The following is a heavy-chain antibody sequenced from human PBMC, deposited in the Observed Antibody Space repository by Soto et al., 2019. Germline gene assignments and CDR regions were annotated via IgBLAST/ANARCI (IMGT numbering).Heavy chain of an antibody. V-gene: IGHV3-30-3*01. CDR3: ARWGTTGGFDL. D-gene: IGHD3-16*01. Sequence: QVQLVESGGGVVQPGTSLRLSCAASGFRFKSFVMHWVRQAPGKGLEWVAFTSYDGNNKDYGDSVKGRSTVSRDNSQNTLHLQMDLMRPEDTALYYCARWGTTGGFDLWGQGTLVSVSS. CDR1: GFRFKSFV. CDR2: TSYDGNNK. J-gene: IGHJ4*02.